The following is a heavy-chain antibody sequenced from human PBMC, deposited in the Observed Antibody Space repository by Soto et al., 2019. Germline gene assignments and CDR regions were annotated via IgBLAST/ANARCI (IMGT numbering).Heavy chain of an antibody. J-gene: IGHJ4*02. CDR3: AALYFWSGPWAYTSLDY. CDR1: CDSINSSHC. Sequence: LSLTSAVSCDSINSSHCRNWVRQPPGKGLERIDQIAHSGNTNYNATITSRVTISGDKSKNHYSLKLTSVTAADTAVYYCAALYFWSGPWAYTSLDYWGQGTLVTVSS. V-gene: IGHV4-4*02. D-gene: IGHD3-3*01. CDR2: IAHSGNT.